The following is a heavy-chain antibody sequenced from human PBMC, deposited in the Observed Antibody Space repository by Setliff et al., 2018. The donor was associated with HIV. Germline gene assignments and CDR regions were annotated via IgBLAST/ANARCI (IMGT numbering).Heavy chain of an antibody. CDR3: ARSTVGAGASFP. V-gene: IGHV4-34*01. D-gene: IGHD1-26*01. CDR2: INHSGST. CDR1: GGSFSGYY. Sequence: SETLSLTCAVYGGSFSGYYWSWIRQPPGKGLEWIGEINHSGSTNYNPSLNSRVTISLDTSKNQFSLRLTSLTAADTAIYYCARSTVGAGASFPWGRGILVTVSS. J-gene: IGHJ5*02.